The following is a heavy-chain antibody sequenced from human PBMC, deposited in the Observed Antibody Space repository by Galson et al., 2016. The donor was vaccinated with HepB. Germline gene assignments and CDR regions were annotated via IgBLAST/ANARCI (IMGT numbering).Heavy chain of an antibody. J-gene: IGHJ5*02. CDR1: GGTFSGFA. V-gene: IGHV1-69*13. Sequence: SVKVSCKASGGTFSGFAVSWARQAPGQGLEWMGGITPIFGRPTYAQKFQGRVTIIADEPTSTAFMDLASLTSEDTAIYYCALPNSGDFDRYLGPWGQGTLVIVSS. CDR2: ITPIFGRP. CDR3: ALPNSGDFDRYLGP. D-gene: IGHD4-17*01.